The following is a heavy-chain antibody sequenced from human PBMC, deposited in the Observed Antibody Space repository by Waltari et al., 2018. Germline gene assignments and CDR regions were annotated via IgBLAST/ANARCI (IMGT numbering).Heavy chain of an antibody. J-gene: IGHJ4*02. V-gene: IGHV4-59*01. CDR3: AREKMGATSYFDY. CDR1: GGSISSYY. D-gene: IGHD1-26*01. Sequence: QVQLQESGPGLVKPSETLSLTCTVSGGSISSYYWSWIRQPPGTGLEWIGYIYYGWSTNYNPSLMSRVTIAVDTSKNQFSLKLSSVTAADTAVYYWAREKMGATSYFDYWGQGTLVTVSS. CDR2: IYYGWST.